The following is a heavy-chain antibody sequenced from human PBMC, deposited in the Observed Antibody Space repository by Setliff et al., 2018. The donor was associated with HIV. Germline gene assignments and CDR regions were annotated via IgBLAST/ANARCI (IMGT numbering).Heavy chain of an antibody. CDR3: ARGLNYYGSGSYLPLGY. J-gene: IGHJ4*02. Sequence: SETLSLTCAVYGGSFNDYYWTWIRQPPGKGLEWIGGIDHSGSTKYHASLKSRVTISIDTSKNQISLKLSSVTAADTAVYYCARGLNYYGSGSYLPLGYWGQGTLVTV. D-gene: IGHD3-10*01. CDR1: GGSFNDYY. V-gene: IGHV4-34*01. CDR2: IDHSGST.